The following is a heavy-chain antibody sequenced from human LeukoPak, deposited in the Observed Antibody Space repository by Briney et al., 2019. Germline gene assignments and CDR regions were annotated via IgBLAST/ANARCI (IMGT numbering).Heavy chain of an antibody. Sequence: PGGSLRLSCAASGFTFSSYGIHWVRQAPGKGLEWVAFIRYDGSKEFYADSVKGRFTISRDNSENTLSLQMNSLRAEDTAVYYCARKNYYNVGLYYNGLDYWGQGTLVTVSS. D-gene: IGHD3-10*01. CDR2: IRYDGSKE. CDR3: ARKNYYNVGLYYNGLDY. J-gene: IGHJ4*02. V-gene: IGHV3-30*02. CDR1: GFTFSSYG.